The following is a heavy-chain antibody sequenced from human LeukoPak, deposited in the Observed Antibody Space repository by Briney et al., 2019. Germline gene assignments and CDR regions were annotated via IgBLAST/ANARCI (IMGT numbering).Heavy chain of an antibody. D-gene: IGHD2-2*01. J-gene: IGHJ5*02. CDR3: ARQERYCSSTSCLNWFDP. CDR2: TYPGDSDT. CDR1: GYSFTSYW. Sequence: GESLKISCKGSGYSFTSYWIGWVRQMPGKGLEWMGITYPGDSDTRYSPSFQGQVTISADKSISTAYLQWSSLKASDTAMYYCARQERYCSSTSCLNWFDPWGQGTLVTVSS. V-gene: IGHV5-51*01.